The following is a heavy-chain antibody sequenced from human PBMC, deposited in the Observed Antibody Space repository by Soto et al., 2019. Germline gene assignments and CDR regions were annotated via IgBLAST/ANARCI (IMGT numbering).Heavy chain of an antibody. CDR3: ARGFGYSYGPYYYYGMDV. Sequence: SETLSLTCAVYGGSFSGYYCSWIRQPPGKGLEWIGEINHSGSTNYNPSLKSRVTISVDTSKNQFSLKLSSVTAADTAVYYCARGFGYSYGPYYYYGMDVWGQGTTVTVSS. V-gene: IGHV4-34*01. CDR1: GGSFSGYY. D-gene: IGHD5-18*01. CDR2: INHSGST. J-gene: IGHJ6*02.